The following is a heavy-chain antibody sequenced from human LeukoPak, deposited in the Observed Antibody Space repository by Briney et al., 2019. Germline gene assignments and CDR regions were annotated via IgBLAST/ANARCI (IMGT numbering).Heavy chain of an antibody. V-gene: IGHV4-4*07. D-gene: IGHD1-26*01. CDR2: IYTSGST. CDR1: GGSISSYY. CDR3: ARENSGSYYRQPQKNAFDI. Sequence: SETLSLTCTVSGGSISSYYWSWIRQPAGKGLEWIGRIYTSGSTNYNPSLKSRVTMSVDTPKNQFSLKLSSVTAADTAVYYCARENSGSYYRQPQKNAFDIWGQGTMVTVSS. J-gene: IGHJ3*02.